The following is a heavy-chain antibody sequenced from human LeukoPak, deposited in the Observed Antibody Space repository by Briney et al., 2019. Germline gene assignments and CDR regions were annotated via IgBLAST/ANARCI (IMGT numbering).Heavy chain of an antibody. D-gene: IGHD3-9*01. CDR1: GFTFSSYA. CDR3: ARGYFDWLSPTYNWFDP. Sequence: GRSLRLSCAASGFTFSSYAMHWVRQAPGKGLEWVAVISYDGSNKYYADSVKGRFTISRDNSKNTLYLQMNSLRAEDTAVYYCARGYFDWLSPTYNWFDPWGQGTLATVSS. CDR2: ISYDGSNK. V-gene: IGHV3-30*04. J-gene: IGHJ5*02.